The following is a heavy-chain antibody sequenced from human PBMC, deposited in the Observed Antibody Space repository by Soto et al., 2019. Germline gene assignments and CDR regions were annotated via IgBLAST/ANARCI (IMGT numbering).Heavy chain of an antibody. D-gene: IGHD2-21*02. V-gene: IGHV4-34*01. CDR1: GGSFSGYY. Sequence: QVQLQQWGAGLLKPSETLSLTCAVYGGSFSGYYWSWIRQPPGKGLEWIGEINHSGSTNYHPPLKRRVTIAIDTSKNQFPLKLTSVTAADTAVYYCARRKGEHIVVVTALNWYFDLWGRGTLVTVSS. J-gene: IGHJ2*01. CDR2: INHSGST. CDR3: ARRKGEHIVVVTALNWYFDL.